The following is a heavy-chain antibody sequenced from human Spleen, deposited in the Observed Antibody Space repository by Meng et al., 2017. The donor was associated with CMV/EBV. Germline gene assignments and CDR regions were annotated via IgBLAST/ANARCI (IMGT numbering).Heavy chain of an antibody. CDR1: GDTFTTSW. J-gene: IGHJ5*02. V-gene: IGHV5-51*01. CDR3: ARQGGRPGWFDP. Sequence: GESLKISCKGSGDTFTTSWIGWVRQMPGKGLEWMGIIYPADSETTYSPSHQGQVTISADTSNTTAYLQWSSLKASDTAMYYCARQGGRPGWFDPWGQGTLVTVSS. D-gene: IGHD7-27*01. CDR2: IYPADSET.